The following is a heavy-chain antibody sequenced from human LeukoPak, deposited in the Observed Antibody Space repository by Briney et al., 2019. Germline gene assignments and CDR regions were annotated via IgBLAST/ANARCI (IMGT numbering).Heavy chain of an antibody. CDR2: ISSSSSYI. J-gene: IGHJ6*03. D-gene: IGHD2-2*01. CDR3: ARDSAASGYYYYYMDV. CDR1: GFIFSRYS. V-gene: IGHV3-21*01. Sequence: PGGSLRLSCAASGFIFSRYSMNWVRQAPGKGLEWVSSISSSSSYIYYADSVKGRFTISRDNAKNSLYLQMNSLRAEDTAVYYCARDSAASGYYYYYMDVWGKGTTVTVSS.